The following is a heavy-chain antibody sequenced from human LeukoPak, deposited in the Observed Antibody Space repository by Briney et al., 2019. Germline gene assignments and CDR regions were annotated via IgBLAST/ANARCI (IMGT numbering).Heavy chain of an antibody. J-gene: IGHJ5*02. CDR2: ISAYNGNT. CDR1: GYTFTSYG. CDR3: ARVEGPAETYYDFWSGYYSYNWFDP. Sequence: ASVKVSCKASGYTFTSYGISWVRQAPGQGLEWMGWISAYNGNTNYAQKLQGRVTMTTDTSTSTAYMELRSLRSDDTAVYYCARVEGPAETYYDFWSGYYSYNWFDPWGQGTLVTVSS. V-gene: IGHV1-18*01. D-gene: IGHD3-3*01.